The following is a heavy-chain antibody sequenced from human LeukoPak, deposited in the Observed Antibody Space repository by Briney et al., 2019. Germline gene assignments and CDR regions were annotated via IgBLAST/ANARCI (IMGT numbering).Heavy chain of an antibody. D-gene: IGHD3-3*01. CDR2: INISSSYI. J-gene: IGHJ4*02. Sequence: PGESVTLSCSACGFNFNSYSMKWLRQAPGKGLAGVSSINISSSYIYYEDSVKGPFTISRDNAKNSLNLQMNSLRAAETAEYSCARALYNFCSGCCFDYWGQGILVTVAS. CDR1: GFNFNSYS. CDR3: ARALYNFCSGCCFDY. V-gene: IGHV3-21*01.